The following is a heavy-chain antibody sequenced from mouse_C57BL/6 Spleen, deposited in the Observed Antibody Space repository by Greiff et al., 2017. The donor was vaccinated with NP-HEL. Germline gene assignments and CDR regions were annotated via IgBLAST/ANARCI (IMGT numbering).Heavy chain of an antibody. CDR1: GYTFTSYW. CDR2: IDPSDSYT. CDR3: ARTRPDYYSFDY. Sequence: VQLQQSGAELVMPGASVKLSCKASGYTFTSYWMHWVKQRPGQGLEWIGEIDPSDSYTNYNQKFKGKSTLTVDKSSSTAYMQLSSLTSEDSAVYYCARTRPDYYSFDYWGQGTTLTVSS. V-gene: IGHV1-69*01. J-gene: IGHJ2*01. D-gene: IGHD1-1*01.